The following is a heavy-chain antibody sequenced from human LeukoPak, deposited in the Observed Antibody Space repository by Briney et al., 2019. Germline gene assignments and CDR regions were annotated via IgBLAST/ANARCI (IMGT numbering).Heavy chain of an antibody. CDR2: ISYDGSNK. CDR1: GFTFSSYA. CDR3: EADPGDY. D-gene: IGHD2-15*01. Sequence: GGSLRLSCAASGFTFSSYAMHWVRQAPGKGLEWVAVISYDGSNKYYADSVKGRFTISRDNSKNTLYLQMNSLRANDTAIYYCEADPGDYWGQGTLVTVSS. V-gene: IGHV3-30-3*01. J-gene: IGHJ4*02.